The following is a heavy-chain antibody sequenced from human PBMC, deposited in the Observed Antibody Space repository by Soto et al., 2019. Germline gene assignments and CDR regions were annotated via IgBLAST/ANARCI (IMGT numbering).Heavy chain of an antibody. CDR1: GGSISSGGYS. V-gene: IGHV4-30-2*01. J-gene: IGHJ4*02. CDR3: AREDSSGYSDY. CDR2: IYHSGST. Sequence: PSETLSLTCAVSGGSISSGGYSWSWIRQPPGKGLEWIGYIYHSGSTYYNPSLKSRVTISVDRSKNQLSLKLTSVTAADTAVYFCAREDSSGYSDYWGQGTLVTVSS. D-gene: IGHD3-22*01.